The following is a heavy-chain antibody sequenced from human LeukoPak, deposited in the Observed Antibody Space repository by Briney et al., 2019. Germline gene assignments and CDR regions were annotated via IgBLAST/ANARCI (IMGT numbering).Heavy chain of an antibody. V-gene: IGHV3-23*01. Sequence: HAGGSLRLSCAASGFTFSSYAMSWVRQAPGKGLEWVSAISGSGGSTCYADSVKGRFTISRDNSKNTLYLQMNSLRAEDTAVYYCAKVPYSSGWALDYWGQGTLVTVSS. CDR1: GFTFSSYA. D-gene: IGHD6-19*01. J-gene: IGHJ4*02. CDR3: AKVPYSSGWALDY. CDR2: ISGSGGST.